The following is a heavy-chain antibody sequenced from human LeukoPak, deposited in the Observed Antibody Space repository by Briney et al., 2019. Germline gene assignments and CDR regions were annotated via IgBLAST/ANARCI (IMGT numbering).Heavy chain of an antibody. CDR3: ARGESITIFGVVIISNPDY. D-gene: IGHD3-3*01. CDR2: INPNSGGT. CDR1: GYTFTGYY. Sequence: ASVKVSCKASGYTFTGYYMHWVRQAPGQGLEWMGWINPNSGGTNYAQKLQGRVTMTTDTSTSTAYMELRSLRSDDTAVYYCARGESITIFGVVIISNPDYWGQGTLVTVSS. V-gene: IGHV1-2*02. J-gene: IGHJ4*02.